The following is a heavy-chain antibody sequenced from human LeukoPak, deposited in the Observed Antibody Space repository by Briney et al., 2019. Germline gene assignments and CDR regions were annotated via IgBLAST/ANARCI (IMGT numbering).Heavy chain of an antibody. D-gene: IGHD3-9*01. V-gene: IGHV4-31*03. J-gene: IGHJ5*02. CDR2: IYYSGST. CDR1: GGSISSGAYY. CDR3: AREGALRNLAGFDP. Sequence: SETLSLTCTVSGGSISSGAYYWSWIRQHPGEGLEWIGCIYYSGSTFYNPSLKSRLTISVDTPKNQFSLKLSSVTAADTAVYYCAREGALRNLAGFDPWGQGAWSPSPQ.